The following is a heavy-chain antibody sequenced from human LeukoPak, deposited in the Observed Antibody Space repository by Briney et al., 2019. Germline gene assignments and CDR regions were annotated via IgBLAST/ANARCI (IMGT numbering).Heavy chain of an antibody. CDR2: IYTSGST. D-gene: IGHD1-26*01. CDR3: ARDFSGSYPR. V-gene: IGHV4-61*02. CDR1: GGSISSGSYY. J-gene: IGHJ4*02. Sequence: SETLSLTCTVSGGSISSGSYYWSWIRQPAGKGLEWIGRIYTSGSTNYNPSLKSRVTISVDTSKNQFSLKLSSVTAADTAVYYCARDFSGSYPRWGQGTLVTVSS.